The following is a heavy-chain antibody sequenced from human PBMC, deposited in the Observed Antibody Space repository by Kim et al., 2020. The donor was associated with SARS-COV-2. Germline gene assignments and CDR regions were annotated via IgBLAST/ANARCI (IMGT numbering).Heavy chain of an antibody. J-gene: IGHJ6*02. D-gene: IGHD1-26*01. Sequence: SVKGRFTICRDNSKNALYMQMNSLRAEETAVYYCARVQWELLGYYYYGMDVWGQGTTVTVSS. CDR3: ARVQWELLGYYYYGMDV. V-gene: IGHV3-30*01.